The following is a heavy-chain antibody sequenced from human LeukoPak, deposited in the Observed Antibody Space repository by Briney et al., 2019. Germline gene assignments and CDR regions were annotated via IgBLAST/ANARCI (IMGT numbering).Heavy chain of an antibody. CDR2: IRDGGGSR. D-gene: IGHD1-1*01. J-gene: IGHJ4*02. CDR3: ARNDGFDY. Sequence: GVSLRLSCAASGLTFSNYEMNWVRQAPGKGLEWISYIRDGGGSRYYADSVKGRFTISRDNAKNSLYLRMNSLRAEDTAVYYCARNDGFDYWGQGTLVTVSP. V-gene: IGHV3-48*03. CDR1: GLTFSNYE.